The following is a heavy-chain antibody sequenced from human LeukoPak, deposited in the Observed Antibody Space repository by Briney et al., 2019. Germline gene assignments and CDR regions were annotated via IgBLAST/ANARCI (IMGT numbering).Heavy chain of an antibody. J-gene: IGHJ4*02. CDR3: ASSTGYYDFWSGSRSGMYHFDY. Sequence: SETLSLTCTVSGGSISSYYWSWIRQPPGKGLEWTGYIYYSGSTNYNPSLKSRVTISVDTSKNQFSLKLSSVTAADTAVYYCASSTGYYDFWSGSRSGMYHFDYWGQGTLVTVSS. D-gene: IGHD3-3*01. CDR1: GGSISSYY. CDR2: IYYSGST. V-gene: IGHV4-59*01.